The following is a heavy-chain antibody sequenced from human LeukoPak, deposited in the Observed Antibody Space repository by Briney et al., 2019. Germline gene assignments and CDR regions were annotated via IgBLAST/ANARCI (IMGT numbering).Heavy chain of an antibody. Sequence: PSETLSLTCTVSGGSISSYYWSWIRQPPGKGLEWIGYIYYSGSTNYNPSLKSRVTISVDTSKNQFSLKLSSVTAADTAVYYCARTPLWFGEFSLYYYYMDVWGKGTTVTISS. CDR3: ARTPLWFGEFSLYYYYMDV. CDR1: GGSISSYY. J-gene: IGHJ6*03. V-gene: IGHV4-59*01. CDR2: IYYSGST. D-gene: IGHD3-10*01.